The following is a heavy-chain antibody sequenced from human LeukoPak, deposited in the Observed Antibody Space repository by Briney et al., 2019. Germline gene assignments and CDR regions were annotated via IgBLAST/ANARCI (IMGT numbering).Heavy chain of an antibody. CDR3: ARDRGSGPWVDASDI. CDR2: IYYSGST. CDR1: GGSISSYY. Sequence: SETLSLTCTVSGGSISSYYWSWIRQPPGKGLEWIGYIYYSGSTNYNPSLKSRVTISVDTSKNQFSLELSSVTAADTAVYYCARDRGSGPWVDASDIWGQGTMVTVSS. V-gene: IGHV4-59*01. J-gene: IGHJ3*02. D-gene: IGHD6-19*01.